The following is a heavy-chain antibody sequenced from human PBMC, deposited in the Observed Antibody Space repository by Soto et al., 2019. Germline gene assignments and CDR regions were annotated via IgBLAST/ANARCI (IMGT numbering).Heavy chain of an antibody. J-gene: IGHJ3*02. CDR3: ARDWYSNAQAPDAFDI. V-gene: IGHV3-48*02. CDR2: ISTSSSNI. D-gene: IGHD5-18*01. CDR1: GFTFSSYS. Sequence: EVQLVESGGGLVQPGESLRLSCAASGFTFSSYSLNWVRQAPGKGLEWVSYISTSSSNIYYADSVKGRFTISRDNANNSLYLQMNSLSDRDTAVYYCARDWYSNAQAPDAFDIWGQGTMVIVSS.